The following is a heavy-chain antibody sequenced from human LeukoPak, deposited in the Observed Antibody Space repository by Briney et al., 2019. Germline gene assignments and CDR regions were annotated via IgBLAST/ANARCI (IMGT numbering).Heavy chain of an antibody. V-gene: IGHV4-61*02. CDR2: IYTSGST. J-gene: IGHJ4*02. CDR1: GGSISSGSYY. D-gene: IGHD3-9*01. Sequence: SETLSLTCTVSGGSISSGSYYWSWIRQPAGKGLEWIGRIYTSGSTNYNPSLKSRVTMSVDTSKNQFSLKLSSVTAADTAVYYCAKANAVEQLYDILTAYYFDYWGQGTLVTVSS. CDR3: AKANAVEQLYDILTAYYFDY.